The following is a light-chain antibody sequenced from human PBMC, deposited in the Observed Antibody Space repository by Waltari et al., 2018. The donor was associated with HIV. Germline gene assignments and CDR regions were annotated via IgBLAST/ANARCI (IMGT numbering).Light chain of an antibody. CDR3: AAWDDSLSGPV. CDR2: RNN. J-gene: IGLJ3*02. CDR1: GSNIGSNS. V-gene: IGLV1-47*01. Sequence: QSILTPPPSTSGTPGQRVTISCSGSGSNIGSNSVSWYHLLLGTAPKLLIYRNNQRPSGGPDRFSGSKSATSASLAIGGLRSEDEADYYCAAWDDSLSGPVFGGGTKLTVL.